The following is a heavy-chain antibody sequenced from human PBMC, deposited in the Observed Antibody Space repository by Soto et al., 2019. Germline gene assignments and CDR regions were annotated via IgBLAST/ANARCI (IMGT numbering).Heavy chain of an antibody. V-gene: IGHV4-30-2*01. CDR1: GGSISSGCYS. D-gene: IGHD1-7*01. Sequence: SETLSLTCAVSGGSISSGCYSWSWIRQPPGKGLEWIGYIYHSGSTYYNPSLKSRVTISVDRSKNQFSLKLSSVTAADTAVYYCASGTTYSYYYYGMDVWGQGTTVTVSS. CDR2: IYHSGST. J-gene: IGHJ6*02. CDR3: ASGTTYSYYYYGMDV.